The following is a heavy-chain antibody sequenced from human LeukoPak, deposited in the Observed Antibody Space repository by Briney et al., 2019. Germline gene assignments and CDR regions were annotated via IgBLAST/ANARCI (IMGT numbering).Heavy chain of an antibody. CDR3: ARDFCTGCNYYFYGMDV. CDR2: ICRDSANI. CDR1: GFALDDYV. V-gene: IGHV3-9*01. J-gene: IGHJ6*02. Sequence: GGSLRLSCTASGFALDDYVMHWVRQTPGGGLEWVSGICRDSANIGYADSVKGRFTISRDNDKNSLYLQMNSPTTEDTALYYCARDFCTGCNYYFYGMDVWGRGTTVTVSS. D-gene: IGHD2-2*01.